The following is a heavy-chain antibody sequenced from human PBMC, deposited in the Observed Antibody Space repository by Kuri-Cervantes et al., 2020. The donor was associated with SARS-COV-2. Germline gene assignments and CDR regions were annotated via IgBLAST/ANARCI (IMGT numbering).Heavy chain of an antibody. D-gene: IGHD3-16*02. Sequence: SETLSXXXAXYGGXXSGYYWSWIRXPPXXGLEWXGEINXXGSXNYNPSXXSRXTXSVDTXXXXFSLXLSXVTAAXXAVXXCARXXPIXXSLDAFDIWGQGTMVTVSS. CDR1: GGXXSGYY. CDR3: ARXXPIXXSLDAFDI. V-gene: IGHV4-34*01. J-gene: IGHJ3*02. CDR2: INXXGSX.